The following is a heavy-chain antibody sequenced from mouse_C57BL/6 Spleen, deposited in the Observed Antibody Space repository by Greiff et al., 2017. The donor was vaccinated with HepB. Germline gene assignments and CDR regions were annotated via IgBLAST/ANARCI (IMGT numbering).Heavy chain of an antibody. CDR1: GYTFTDYE. J-gene: IGHJ3*01. CDR2: IDPETGGT. CDR3: TRGDYGSSSRFAY. V-gene: IGHV1-15*01. Sequence: QVQLQQSGAELVRPGASVTLSCKASGYTFTDYEMHWVKQTPVHGLEWIGAIDPETGGTAYNQKFKGKAILTADKSSSTAYMELRSLTSEDSAVYYCTRGDYGSSSRFAYWGQGTLVTVSA. D-gene: IGHD1-1*01.